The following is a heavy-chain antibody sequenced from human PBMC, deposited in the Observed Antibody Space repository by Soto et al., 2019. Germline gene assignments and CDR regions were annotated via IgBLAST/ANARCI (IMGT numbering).Heavy chain of an antibody. J-gene: IGHJ4*02. CDR1: GYGFTNFG. D-gene: IGHD2-21*01. V-gene: IGHV1-18*04. Sequence: ASVKVSCKASGYGFTNFGISWVRQAPGQGLEWMGWISVYNGNRNYAEKFQDRVTMTTETSTSTAYMELRRLTSDDTAVYYCERRRDGGNSYYFDSWGQGILVTVSS. CDR3: ERRRDGGNSYYFDS. CDR2: ISVYNGNR.